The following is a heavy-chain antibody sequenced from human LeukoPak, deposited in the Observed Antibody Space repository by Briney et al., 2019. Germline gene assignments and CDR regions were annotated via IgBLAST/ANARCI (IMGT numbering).Heavy chain of an antibody. CDR1: GFTVSSNY. J-gene: IGHJ5*02. D-gene: IGHD3-10*01. Sequence: PGGSLRLSCAASGFTVSSNYMSWVRQAPGKGLEWVSVIYRGGSTYYADSVKGRFTISRDNSKNTLYLQMNSLRAEDTAVYCCARETYYYGSGSPYGGFDPWGQGTLVTVSS. V-gene: IGHV3-53*01. CDR2: IYRGGST. CDR3: ARETYYYGSGSPYGGFDP.